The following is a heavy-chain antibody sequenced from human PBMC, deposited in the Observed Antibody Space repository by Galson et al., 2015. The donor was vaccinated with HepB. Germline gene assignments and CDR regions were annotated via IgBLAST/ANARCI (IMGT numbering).Heavy chain of an antibody. CDR3: AKEARGAASDY. D-gene: IGHD3-10*01. CDR1: GFTFSDYS. V-gene: IGHV3-11*01. J-gene: IGHJ4*02. Sequence: SLRLSCAASGFTFSDYSMSWIRQAPGKGLEWVSYISISGVTIYYADSVKGRFTISRDNAKNSLYLQMDSLRAEDTALYYCAKEARGAASDYWGQGTLVTVSS. CDR2: ISISGVTI.